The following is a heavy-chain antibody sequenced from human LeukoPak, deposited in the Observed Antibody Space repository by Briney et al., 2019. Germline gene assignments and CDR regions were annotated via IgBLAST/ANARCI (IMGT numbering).Heavy chain of an antibody. CDR3: ARGYAYFDY. D-gene: IGHD2-2*01. CDR1: GYTLTDYY. Sequence: ASVTVSCTASGYTLTDYYVHWVRLAPGQGLEWMGWFNPNSGGTNYAQKFQGRVTMTRDTSISTAYMELSRLTSDDTGVYYCARGYAYFDYWGQGTLVTVSS. J-gene: IGHJ4*02. CDR2: FNPNSGGT. V-gene: IGHV1-2*02.